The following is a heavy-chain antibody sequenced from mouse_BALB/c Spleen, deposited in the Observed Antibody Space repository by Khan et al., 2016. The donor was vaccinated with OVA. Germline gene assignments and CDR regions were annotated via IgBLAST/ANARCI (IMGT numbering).Heavy chain of an antibody. V-gene: IGHV1S81*02. CDR2: INPSNGGS. CDR3: TRGGYGSPFAF. CDR1: GYSFTSYY. J-gene: IGHJ3*01. Sequence: VQLQESGAELVKPGASVKLSCKASGYSFTSYYIHWVKQRPGQGLEWIGEINPSNGGSNVNEKFKSKATLTEDKSSSTAYMELSSLTSEDSAVYYCTRGGYGSPFAFWGQGTLVTVSA. D-gene: IGHD1-1*01.